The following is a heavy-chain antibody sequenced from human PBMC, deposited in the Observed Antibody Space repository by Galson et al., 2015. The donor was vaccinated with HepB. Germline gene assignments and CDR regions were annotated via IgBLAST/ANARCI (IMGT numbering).Heavy chain of an antibody. CDR1: GFTFKNYA. V-gene: IGHV3-23*01. CDR2: ISGGGGGT. CDR3: AKKGVSMVTEVKIDY. Sequence: SLRLSCAASGFTFKNYAMSWVRQAPGKGLEWVSAISGGGGGTYYADSVKGRFTISRDNSKNTLYLQMNSLRVEDTAVYYCAKKGVSMVTEVKIDYWGQGTRVTVSS. J-gene: IGHJ4*02. D-gene: IGHD5-18*01.